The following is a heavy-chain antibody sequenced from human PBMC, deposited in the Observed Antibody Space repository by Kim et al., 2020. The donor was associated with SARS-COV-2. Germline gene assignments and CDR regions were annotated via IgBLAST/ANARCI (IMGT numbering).Heavy chain of an antibody. J-gene: IGHJ4*02. CDR2: IYYSGST. V-gene: IGHV4-59*08. Sequence: SETLSLTCTVSGGSISSYYWSWIRQPPGKGLEWIGYIYYSGSTNYNPSLKSRVTISVDTSKNQFSLKLSSVTAADTAVYYCARLTGGSGSPPPSFDYWGQGTLVTVSS. D-gene: IGHD3-10*01. CDR3: ARLTGGSGSPPPSFDY. CDR1: GGSISSYY.